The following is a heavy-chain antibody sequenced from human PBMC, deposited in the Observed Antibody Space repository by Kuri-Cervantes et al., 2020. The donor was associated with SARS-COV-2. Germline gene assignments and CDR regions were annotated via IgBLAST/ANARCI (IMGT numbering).Heavy chain of an antibody. Sequence: GESLKISCAVSGFTFSDFYMSWIRQAPGKGMEWIAYISGSGNNIFYSDSVMGRFTISRDNAENSLYLQMNSLRADDTAVYFCARDRDNWNYPDYWGQGTRVTVSS. CDR2: ISGSGNNI. D-gene: IGHD1-7*01. V-gene: IGHV3-11*04. CDR1: GFTFSDFY. CDR3: ARDRDNWNYPDY. J-gene: IGHJ4*02.